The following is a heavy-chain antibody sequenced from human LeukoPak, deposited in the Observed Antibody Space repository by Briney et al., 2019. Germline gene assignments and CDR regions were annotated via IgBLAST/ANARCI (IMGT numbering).Heavy chain of an antibody. J-gene: IGHJ4*02. D-gene: IGHD1-26*01. V-gene: IGHV4-38-2*02. CDR3: ARALVGTTGRFDY. CDR1: GYSISSNNY. CDR2: IYHSGSI. Sequence: PSETLSLTCTVSGYSISSNNYWGWIRQPPGKGLEWIGNIYHSGSISYNPSLKSRVTISVDTSKNQLSLKLTSVTAADSAVYFCARALVGTTGRFDYWGQGTLVTVSS.